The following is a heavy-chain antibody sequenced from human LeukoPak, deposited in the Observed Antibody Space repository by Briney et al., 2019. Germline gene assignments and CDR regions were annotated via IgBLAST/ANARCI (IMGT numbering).Heavy chain of an antibody. Sequence: SETLSLTCTVSGGSISSYYWSWLRQPPGKGLEWIGYIYYSGSTNYNPSLKSRVTISVDTSKNQFSLKLSSVTAADTAVYYCAAYYYDSSGYFRRFDYWGQGTLVTVSS. J-gene: IGHJ4*02. D-gene: IGHD3-22*01. CDR2: IYYSGST. CDR3: AAYYYDSSGYFRRFDY. V-gene: IGHV4-59*01. CDR1: GGSISSYY.